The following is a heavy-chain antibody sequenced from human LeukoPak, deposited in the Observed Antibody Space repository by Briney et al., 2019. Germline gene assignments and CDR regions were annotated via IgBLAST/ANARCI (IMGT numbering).Heavy chain of an antibody. CDR3: RTPSGATALSPSFGL. D-gene: IGHD3-10*01. Sequence: PGGSLRLSCAASGFAFTSAWMTWVRQAPGKGLEWVGRIKSEADGGTSDYATAVKGRFIISRNDSDNTLYLQMNSLKTDDTAMYYCRTPSGATALSPSFGLWGQGTLVTVSS. CDR2: IKSEADGGTS. CDR1: GFAFTSAW. J-gene: IGHJ4*02. V-gene: IGHV3-15*01.